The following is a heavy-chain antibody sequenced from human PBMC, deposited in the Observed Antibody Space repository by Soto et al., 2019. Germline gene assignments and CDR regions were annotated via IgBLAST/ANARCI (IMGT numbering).Heavy chain of an antibody. V-gene: IGHV4-59*01. CDR1: GGSISSYY. J-gene: IGHJ6*02. CDR3: ARDRRDGYNYGNYYYYDMDV. Sequence: SETLSLTCTVSGGSISSYYWSWIRQPPGKGLEWIGYIYYSGSTNYNPSLKSRVTISVDTSKNQFSLKLSSVTAADTAVYYCARDRRDGYNYGNYYYYDMDVWGQGTTVTVSS. CDR2: IYYSGST. D-gene: IGHD5-18*01.